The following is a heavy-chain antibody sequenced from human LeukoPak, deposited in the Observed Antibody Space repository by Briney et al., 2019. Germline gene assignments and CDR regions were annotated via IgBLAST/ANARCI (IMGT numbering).Heavy chain of an antibody. J-gene: IGHJ6*02. CDR3: ARTYSSPRYYYGMDV. CDR1: GSSISSGSYY. Sequence: SETLSLTCTVSGSSISSGSYYWNWIRQPAGKGLEWIGRIYTSGSTNYNPSLKSRVTISVDTSKNQFSLKLSSVTAADTAVYYCARTYSSPRYYYGMDVWGQGTTVTVSS. D-gene: IGHD6-19*01. CDR2: IYTSGST. V-gene: IGHV4-61*02.